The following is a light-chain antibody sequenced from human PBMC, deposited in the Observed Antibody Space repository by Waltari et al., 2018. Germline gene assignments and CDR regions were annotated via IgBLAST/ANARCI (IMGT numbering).Light chain of an antibody. Sequence: DIVMTQSPDSLAVSLGERATINCKSSQSVLYSSNNKNYVAWYQQKPGQPPKLLIYWAYTRDSGVPDRFSGSGSGTDFTLTISSLQAEDVAVYYCQQYYSTPTFGQGTKLEIK. CDR1: QSVLYSSNNKNY. J-gene: IGKJ2*01. CDR2: WAY. V-gene: IGKV4-1*01. CDR3: QQYYSTPT.